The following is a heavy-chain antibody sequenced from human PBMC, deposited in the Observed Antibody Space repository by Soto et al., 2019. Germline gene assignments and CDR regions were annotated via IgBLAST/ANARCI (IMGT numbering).Heavy chain of an antibody. CDR1: GFTFDDYA. CDR3: AKGGPDAFCAGGRCYFDS. J-gene: IGHJ4*03. V-gene: IGHV3-9*01. CDR2: ITWNGNVI. D-gene: IGHD2-8*02. Sequence: EVQMVESGGGFIQPGRSLGLSCAASGFTFDDYAMHWVRRIPGRGLEWVSSITWNGNVIGYADSVTGRFTVSRDNAKNSLYLQMSDLRPEDTALYYCAKGGPDAFCAGGRCYFDSWGQGIQVTVTS.